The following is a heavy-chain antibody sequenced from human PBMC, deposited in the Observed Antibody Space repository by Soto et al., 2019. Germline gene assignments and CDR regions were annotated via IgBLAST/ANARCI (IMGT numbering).Heavy chain of an antibody. CDR1: AFTFSSYA. V-gene: IGHV3-30-3*01. CDR3: ARGGHYFDSSGYYSG. D-gene: IGHD3-22*01. J-gene: IGHJ4*02. Sequence: QVQLVESGGGVVQPGRSLRVSCAASAFTFSSYAMHWVRQAPGKGLEWVAVMSYDGSNKYYADSVKGRFTISRDNSKNRLYLQIHSLRAEDTAVYYCARGGHYFDSSGYYSGWGQGTLVTVSS. CDR2: MSYDGSNK.